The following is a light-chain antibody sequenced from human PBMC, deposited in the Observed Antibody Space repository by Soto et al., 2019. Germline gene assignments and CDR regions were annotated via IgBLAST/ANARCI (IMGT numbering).Light chain of an antibody. CDR1: QSVSSN. Sequence: EIVMTQSPATLYVSQVERATLSCSASQSVSSNLAWYQQKPGQAPRLLIYGASTRATGIPARFSGSGSGTEFTLTISSLQSEDFAVYYCQQYNNWPPWTFGQGTKVDIK. J-gene: IGKJ1*01. CDR3: QQYNNWPPWT. V-gene: IGKV3-15*01. CDR2: GAS.